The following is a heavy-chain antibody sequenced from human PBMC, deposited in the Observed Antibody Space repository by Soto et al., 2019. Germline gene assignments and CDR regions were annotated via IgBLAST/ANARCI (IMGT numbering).Heavy chain of an antibody. CDR3: ARGQAPRWRQQLVVYYFDY. Sequence: QVQLVQSGAEVKKPGASVKVSCKASGYTFTSYDINWVRQATGQGLEWVGWMNPNRGTTGYAQKFEGRGTMTRNTSISTPYMELSRLRSEDTAVHYCARGQAPRWRQQLVVYYFDYWGQGTLVTVSS. J-gene: IGHJ4*02. CDR2: MNPNRGTT. V-gene: IGHV1-8*01. CDR1: GYTFTSYD. D-gene: IGHD6-13*01.